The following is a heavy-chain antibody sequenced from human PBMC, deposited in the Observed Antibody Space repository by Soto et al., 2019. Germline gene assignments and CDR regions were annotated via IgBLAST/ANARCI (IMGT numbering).Heavy chain of an antibody. V-gene: IGHV3-7*01. CDR2: IKQDGSEK. CDR1: GFTFSSYW. CDR3: ARDPRSSGYYYYFHYGMDV. D-gene: IGHD3-22*01. Sequence: GGSLRLSCAASGFTFSSYWMSWVRQAPGKGLEWVANIKQDGSEKYYVDSVKGRFTISRDNAKNSLYLQMNSLRAEDTAVYYCARDPRSSGYYYYFHYGMDVWGQGTTVTVSS. J-gene: IGHJ6*02.